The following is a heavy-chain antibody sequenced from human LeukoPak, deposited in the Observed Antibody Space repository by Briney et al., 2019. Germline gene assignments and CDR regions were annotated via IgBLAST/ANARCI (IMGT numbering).Heavy chain of an antibody. D-gene: IGHD5-24*01. Sequence: PSETLSLTCIVSGGSISSDYWSWIRQSPGKGLEWIGYIYYSGSTNYNPSLKSRVTISVDTSKNQFSLKLSSVTAADTAVYYCARGRRRDGYASFDYWGQGTLVTVSS. V-gene: IGHV4-59*08. CDR3: ARGRRRDGYASFDY. J-gene: IGHJ4*02. CDR2: IYYSGST. CDR1: GGSISSDY.